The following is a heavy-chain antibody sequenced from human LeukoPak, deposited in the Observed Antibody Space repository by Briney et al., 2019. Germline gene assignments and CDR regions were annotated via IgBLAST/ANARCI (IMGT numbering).Heavy chain of an antibody. CDR3: AKGQRYYDILTGYNSIPYFDY. D-gene: IGHD3-9*01. Sequence: AGGSLRLSCAASGFTFSSYAMNWVRQAPGKGLEWVSTISGSGGGTYYADSVKGRFTISRDNSKNTLYLQMDSLRAEDTAVYYCAKGQRYYDILTGYNSIPYFDYWGQGTLVTVSS. V-gene: IGHV3-23*01. CDR2: ISGSGGGT. CDR1: GFTFSSYA. J-gene: IGHJ4*02.